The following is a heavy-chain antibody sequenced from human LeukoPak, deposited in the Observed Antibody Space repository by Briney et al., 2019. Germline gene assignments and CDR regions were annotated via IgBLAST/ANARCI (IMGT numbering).Heavy chain of an antibody. CDR3: ARVPYYYDSSGYRTFDY. Sequence: SETLSLTCAVYGGSFSGYYWSWIRQPPGKGLEWIGEINHSGSTNYNPSLKSRVTISVDTSKNQFSLKLRSVTAADTAVYYCARVPYYYDSSGYRTFDYWGQGTLVTVSS. D-gene: IGHD3-22*01. CDR2: INHSGST. CDR1: GGSFSGYY. J-gene: IGHJ4*02. V-gene: IGHV4-34*01.